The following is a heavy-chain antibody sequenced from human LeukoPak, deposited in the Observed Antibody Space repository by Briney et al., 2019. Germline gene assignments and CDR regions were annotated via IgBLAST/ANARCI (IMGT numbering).Heavy chain of an antibody. CDR3: ARVRNAIAAAGAHFDY. J-gene: IGHJ4*02. V-gene: IGHV4-61*02. CDR2: IYISGST. CDR1: GGSISSGSYY. Sequence: SQTLSLTCTVSGGSISSGSYYWSWIRQPAGKGLEWIGRIYISGSTSYNPSLKSRVTISVDTSKNQFSLNLTSVTAADTAVYYCARVRNAIAAAGAHFDYWGQGTLVTVSS. D-gene: IGHD6-13*01.